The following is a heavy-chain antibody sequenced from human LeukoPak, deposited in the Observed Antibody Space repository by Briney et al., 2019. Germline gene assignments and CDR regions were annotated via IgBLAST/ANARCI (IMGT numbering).Heavy chain of an antibody. D-gene: IGHD6-6*01. CDR3: AREGRSSSPMDY. J-gene: IGHJ4*02. Sequence: GESLKISCNASGYSLNTYWIGAVRQMPGKGLEWMGIIYPGDSDTRYSPSFQGQVTISADKSLSTAYLQWGSLKASDTAMYYCAREGRSSSPMDYWGQGTLVTVSS. CDR1: GYSLNTYW. CDR2: IYPGDSDT. V-gene: IGHV5-51*01.